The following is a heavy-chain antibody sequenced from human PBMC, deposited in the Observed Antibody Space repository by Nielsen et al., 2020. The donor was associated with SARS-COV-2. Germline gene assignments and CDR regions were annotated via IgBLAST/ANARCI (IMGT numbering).Heavy chain of an antibody. D-gene: IGHD1-1*01. CDR1: GGSFSGYY. V-gene: IGHV4-34*01. Sequence: ESLKISCAVYGGSFSGYYWSWIRQPPGKGLEWIGEINHSGSTNYNPSLKSRVTISVDTSKNQFSLKLSSVTAADTAVYYCARGGGTFDYWGQGTLVTVSS. CDR3: ARGGGTFDY. J-gene: IGHJ4*02. CDR2: INHSGST.